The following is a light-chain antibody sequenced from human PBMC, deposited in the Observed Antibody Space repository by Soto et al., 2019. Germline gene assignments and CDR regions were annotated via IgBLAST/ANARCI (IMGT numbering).Light chain of an antibody. CDR2: DVS. Sequence: QSALTQPASVSGSPGQSITISCTGTSSDVGGYNYVSWYQQHPGKAPKLMIYDVSNRPSGVSNRFSGSKSGNTASLTISGLQAEDEADYYCSSYTNRSPYVVFGGGTKLTVL. CDR1: SSDVGGYNY. CDR3: SSYTNRSPYVV. V-gene: IGLV2-14*01. J-gene: IGLJ2*01.